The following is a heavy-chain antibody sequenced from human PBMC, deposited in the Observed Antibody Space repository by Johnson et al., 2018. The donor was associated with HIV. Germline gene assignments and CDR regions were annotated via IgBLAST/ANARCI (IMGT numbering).Heavy chain of an antibody. V-gene: IGHV3-30-3*01. Sequence: QVQLVESGGGVVQPGRSLRLSCAASGFTFSSYAMHWVRQAPGKGLEWVAVISYDGSNKYYADSVKGRFTISRDNSKNTLDLQMNSLRAEDTAVNYCAREATYSSSWYHDVFDIWGQGTMVTVSS. D-gene: IGHD6-13*01. J-gene: IGHJ3*02. CDR2: ISYDGSNK. CDR3: AREATYSSSWYHDVFDI. CDR1: GFTFSSYA.